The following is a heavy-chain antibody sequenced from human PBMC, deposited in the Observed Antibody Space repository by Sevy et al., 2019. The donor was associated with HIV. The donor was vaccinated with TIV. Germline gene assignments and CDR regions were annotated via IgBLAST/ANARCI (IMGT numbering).Heavy chain of an antibody. CDR2: VSGSSNYI. V-gene: IGHV3-21*06. Sequence: GGSLRLSCATSGFTFNNYNMNWVRQAPGKGLEWVSSVSGSSNYIYYAEAVKGRFIISRDNTKNTLYLQMNSLRVDETALYYCARGPPDGSYDYFDYWGQGTLVTVSS. CDR3: ARGPPDGSYDYFDY. D-gene: IGHD3-10*01. J-gene: IGHJ4*02. CDR1: GFTFNNYN.